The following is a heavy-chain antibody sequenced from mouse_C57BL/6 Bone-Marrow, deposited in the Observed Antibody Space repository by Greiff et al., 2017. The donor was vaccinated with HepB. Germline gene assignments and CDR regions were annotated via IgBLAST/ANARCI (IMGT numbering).Heavy chain of an antibody. CDR3: AKGGYGNLFDY. Sequence: VKLMESGPGLVQPSQSLSITCTVSGFSLTSYGVHWVRQPPGKGLEWLGVIWSGGSTDYNAAFISRLSISKDNSKSQVFFKMNSLQADDTAIYYCAKGGYGNLFDYWGQGTTLTVSS. CDR1: GFSLTSYG. J-gene: IGHJ2*01. V-gene: IGHV2-4*01. D-gene: IGHD2-1*01. CDR2: IWSGGST.